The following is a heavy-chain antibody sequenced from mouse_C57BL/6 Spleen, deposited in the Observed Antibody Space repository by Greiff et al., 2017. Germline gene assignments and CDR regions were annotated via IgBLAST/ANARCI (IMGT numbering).Heavy chain of an antibody. D-gene: IGHD2-4*01. CDR2: IYPGDGDT. CDR3: ARGVYDYPYAMDY. CDR1: GYAFSSYW. V-gene: IGHV1-80*01. Sequence: QVQLQQSGAELVKPGASVKISCKASGYAFSSYWMNWVKQRPGKGLEWIGQIYPGDGDTNYNGKFKGKATLTADKSSSTAYMQLSSLTSEDSAVYFGARGVYDYPYAMDYWGQGTSVTVSS. J-gene: IGHJ4*01.